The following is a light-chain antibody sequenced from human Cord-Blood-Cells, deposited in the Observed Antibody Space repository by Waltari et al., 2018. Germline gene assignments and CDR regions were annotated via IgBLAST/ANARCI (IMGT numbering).Light chain of an antibody. J-gene: IGKJ2*01. CDR1: QSVSSSY. CDR2: GGS. CDR3: QQYGSSPYT. Sequence: EIVLRQSTGTLSLSPGERATLSCRASQSVSSSYLAWYQQKPGQAPRFLIYGGSSRATGIPDRFSGSGSGTDFTLTISRLEAEDFAVYYCQQYGSSPYTFGQGTKLEIK. V-gene: IGKV3-20*01.